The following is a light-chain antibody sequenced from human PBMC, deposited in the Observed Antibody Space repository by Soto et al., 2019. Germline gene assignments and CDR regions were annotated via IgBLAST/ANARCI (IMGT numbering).Light chain of an antibody. J-gene: IGKJ1*01. CDR3: QQGYSSPAT. Sequence: DIQMTHSPSVLSASVGDRVTITSRASQSIGKHLNWYQQKPGKAPKFLIYGASTLQSGVPSRFTGSGSGTDFTLTVNSLQAEDFATYYCQQGYSSPATFGQGTKVDIK. CDR2: GAS. CDR1: QSIGKH. V-gene: IGKV1-39*01.